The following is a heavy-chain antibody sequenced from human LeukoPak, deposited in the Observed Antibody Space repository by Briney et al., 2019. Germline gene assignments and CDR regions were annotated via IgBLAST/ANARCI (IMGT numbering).Heavy chain of an antibody. CDR1: GFTFDDYA. CDR2: ISWNSGSI. Sequence: PGRSPRLSCAASGFTFDDYAMHWVRQAPGKSLEWVSGISWNSGSIGYADSVKGRFTISRDNAKNSLYLQMNSLRAEDTALYYCAILNYDSSGYYRQFDYWGQGTLVTVSS. J-gene: IGHJ4*02. V-gene: IGHV3-9*01. CDR3: AILNYDSSGYYRQFDY. D-gene: IGHD3-22*01.